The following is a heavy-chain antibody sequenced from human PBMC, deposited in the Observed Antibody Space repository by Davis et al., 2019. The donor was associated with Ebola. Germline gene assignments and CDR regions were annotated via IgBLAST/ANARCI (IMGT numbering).Heavy chain of an antibody. V-gene: IGHV4-59*08. J-gene: IGHJ3*02. D-gene: IGHD1-26*01. CDR1: GGSSSSYY. CDR3: ASRVGIVGATGAFDI. Sequence: MPSETLSPTCPLSGGSSSSYYSICIPQPPGKGQAWLGHIFYSGTTNYNPSLKSRVTISVDTSKNQFSLKLSSVTAADTAVYYCASRVGIVGATGAFDIWGQGTMVTVSS. CDR2: IFYSGTT.